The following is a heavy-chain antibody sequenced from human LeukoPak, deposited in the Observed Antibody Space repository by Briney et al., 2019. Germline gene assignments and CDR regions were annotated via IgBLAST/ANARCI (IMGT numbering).Heavy chain of an antibody. V-gene: IGHV4-30-2*02. Sequence: SETLSLTCTVSGGSISSGGYYWSWIRQPPGKGLEWIGYIYHSGSTYYNPSLKSRVTISVDRSKNQFSLKLSSVTAADTAVYYCARRRTGHWSGSWFDPWGQGTLVTVSS. CDR2: IYHSGST. CDR3: ARRRTGHWSGSWFDP. CDR1: GGSISSGGYY. J-gene: IGHJ5*02. D-gene: IGHD3-10*01.